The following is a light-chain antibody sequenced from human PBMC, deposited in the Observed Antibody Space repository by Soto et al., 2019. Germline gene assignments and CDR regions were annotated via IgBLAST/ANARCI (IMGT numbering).Light chain of an antibody. CDR1: SSNIGRDF. Sequence: QSVLTQPPSASGTPGQGVTISCSGSSSNIGRDFVYWYQQVPGTAPKPLIYSDNQRYSGVPDRFSGSKSGTSASLTISGLGSGDGADYYCASWDDNLRGVVFGGGTKVTVL. J-gene: IGLJ2*01. CDR2: SDN. CDR3: ASWDDNLRGVV. V-gene: IGLV1-47*02.